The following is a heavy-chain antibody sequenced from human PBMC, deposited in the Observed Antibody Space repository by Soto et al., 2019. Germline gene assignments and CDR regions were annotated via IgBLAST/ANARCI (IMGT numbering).Heavy chain of an antibody. V-gene: IGHV4-34*01. CDR3: ARRNYDILTGYQIYGMDV. Sequence: SETLSLTCAVYGGSFSGYYWSWIRQPPGKGLEWIGEINHSGSTNYNPSLKSRVTISVDTSKNQFSLKLSSVTAADTAVYYCARRNYDILTGYQIYGMDVWGQGTTVTVSS. CDR1: GGSFSGYY. CDR2: INHSGST. J-gene: IGHJ6*02. D-gene: IGHD3-9*01.